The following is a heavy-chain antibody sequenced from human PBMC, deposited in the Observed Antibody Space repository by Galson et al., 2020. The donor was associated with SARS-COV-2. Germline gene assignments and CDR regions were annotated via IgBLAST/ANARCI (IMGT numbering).Heavy chain of an antibody. V-gene: IGHV3-11*01. J-gene: IGHJ6*02. CDR1: GFTFNDYY. CDR2: ISSRGRTI. CDR3: ARDVYCSGGTCQSYGMDV. Sequence: SCAASGFTFNDYYMSWIRQAPGKGLEWVSYISSRGRTIYYADSVKGRFTISRHNAQNSLHLQMNSLRAEDTAVYYCARDVYCSGGTCQSYGMDVWGLGTAVTVS. D-gene: IGHD2-15*01.